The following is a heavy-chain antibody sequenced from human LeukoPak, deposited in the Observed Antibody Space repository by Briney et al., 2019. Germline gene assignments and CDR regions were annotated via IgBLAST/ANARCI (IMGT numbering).Heavy chain of an antibody. V-gene: IGHV3-33*01. CDR1: GFTFSSYG. D-gene: IGHD6-13*01. CDR2: IWYDGSNK. CDR3: ARWSGSSWHPRYYYYGMDV. J-gene: IGHJ6*02. Sequence: GGSLRLSCAASGFTFSSYGMHWVRQAPGKGLEGVAVIWYDGSNKYYADSVKGRFTISRDNSKNTLYLQMNRLRAEDTAVYYCARWSGSSWHPRYYYYGMDVWGQGTTVTVSS.